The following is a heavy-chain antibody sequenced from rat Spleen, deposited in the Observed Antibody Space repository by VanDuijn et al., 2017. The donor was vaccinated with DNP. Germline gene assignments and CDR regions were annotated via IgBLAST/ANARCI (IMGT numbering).Heavy chain of an antibody. CDR1: GFTFNYYW. D-gene: IGHD1-4*01. CDR2: ITSGSGIT. J-gene: IGHJ3*01. V-gene: IGHV5-31*01. CDR3: ARPYGYNNGGFAY. Sequence: EVQLVESGGGLVQPGNSLKLSCAASGFTFNYYWMAWIRQVPGKGLEWIASITSGSGITSYPDAVKGRFMISRDNAKSTLYLQMNSLRSEDMATYYCARPYGYNNGGFAYWGQGTLVTVSS.